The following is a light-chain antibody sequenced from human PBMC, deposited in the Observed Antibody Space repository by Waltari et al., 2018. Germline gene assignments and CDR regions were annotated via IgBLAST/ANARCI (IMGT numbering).Light chain of an antibody. CDR1: QSISSW. J-gene: IGKJ1*01. V-gene: IGKV1-5*03. CDR3: QQYNTYAT. Sequence: DIQMTQSPSTLSASVGDRVTITCRASQSISSWLAWYQQKPGKATNLLIYKASSLESGVPSRFSGSASGTEFTLTISRLEPDDFATYYCQQYNTYATFGQGTKVEI. CDR2: KAS.